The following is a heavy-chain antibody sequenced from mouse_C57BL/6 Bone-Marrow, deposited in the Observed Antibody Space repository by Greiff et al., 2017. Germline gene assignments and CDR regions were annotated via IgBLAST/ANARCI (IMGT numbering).Heavy chain of an antibody. CDR3: ARGGYYLLAWFAY. Sequence: VKLQQPGAELVKPGASVKLSCKASGYTFTSYWMHWVKQRPGQGLEWIGMIHPNSGSTNYNEKFKSKATLTVDKSSSTAYMQLSSLTSEDSAVYYFARGGYYLLAWFAYWGQGTLVTVSA. CDR1: GYTFTSYW. D-gene: IGHD2-3*01. J-gene: IGHJ3*01. V-gene: IGHV1-64*01. CDR2: IHPNSGST.